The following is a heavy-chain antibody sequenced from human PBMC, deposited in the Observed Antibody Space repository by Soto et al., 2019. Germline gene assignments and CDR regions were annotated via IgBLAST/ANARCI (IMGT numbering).Heavy chain of an antibody. CDR3: AKRLAGGQVGFYGMDV. CDR2: ISDSGGST. D-gene: IGHD6-13*01. J-gene: IGHJ6*02. V-gene: IGHV3-23*01. CDR1: GFTFSTYA. Sequence: EVQLLESGGGLVQPGGSLRLSCEATGFTFSTYAMSWVRQAPGKGLEWVSVISDSGGSTYYADSVKGRLTTSRDNSKNTVYLQMNSLRSEDTAVYYCAKRLAGGQVGFYGMDVWGQGTTVTVSS.